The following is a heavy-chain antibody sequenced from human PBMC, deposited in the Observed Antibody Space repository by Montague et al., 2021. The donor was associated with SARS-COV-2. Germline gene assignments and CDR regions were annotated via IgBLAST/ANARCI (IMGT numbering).Heavy chain of an antibody. CDR2: ISYTGST. V-gene: IGHV4-39*01. D-gene: IGHD6-13*01. Sequence: SETLSLTCTVSGGSISSNLFYWGWIRQTPGKGLEWIGDISYTGSTYYNPSLKGRVTVAVDTSKNQFSLRLISLTAADTAMYYCARHKRWRIAAAGRDFDYWGQGTLVTVSA. CDR3: ARHKRWRIAAAGRDFDY. J-gene: IGHJ4*02. CDR1: GGSISSNLFY.